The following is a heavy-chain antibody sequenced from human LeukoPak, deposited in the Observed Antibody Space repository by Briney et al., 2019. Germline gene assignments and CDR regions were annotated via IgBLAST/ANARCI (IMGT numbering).Heavy chain of an antibody. Sequence: PSKTLSLTCTVPGGSISSYYWSWIRQPPGKGLEWIGYNYYSGSTNYNPSLKSRVTISVDTSNNQLSLKLTSVTAADTAVYYCARVSPIPAAGSSDYCAMDVWGQGTTVTVSS. CDR3: ARVSPIPAAGSSDYCAMDV. D-gene: IGHD6-13*01. V-gene: IGHV4-59*12. CDR2: NYYSGST. CDR1: GGSISSYY. J-gene: IGHJ6*02.